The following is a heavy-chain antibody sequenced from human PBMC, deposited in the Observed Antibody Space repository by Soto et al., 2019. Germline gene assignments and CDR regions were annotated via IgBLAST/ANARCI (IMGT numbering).Heavy chain of an antibody. J-gene: IGHJ4*02. CDR1: GGSISSSNW. V-gene: IGHV4-4*02. CDR3: ARDSVAGPFFDY. Sequence: TSETLSLTCAVSGGSISSSNWWSWVRQPPGKGLEWIGEIYHSGSTNYNPSLKSRVTISVDKSKNQFSLKLSSVTAADTAVYYCARDSVAGPFFDYWGQGTLVTVSS. D-gene: IGHD6-19*01. CDR2: IYHSGST.